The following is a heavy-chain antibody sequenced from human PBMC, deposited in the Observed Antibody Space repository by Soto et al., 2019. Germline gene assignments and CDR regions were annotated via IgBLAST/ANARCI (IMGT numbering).Heavy chain of an antibody. J-gene: IGHJ4*02. V-gene: IGHV3-53*01. CDR2: IYHGGNT. D-gene: IGHD5-18*01. Sequence: VPLVESGGGLIQPGGSLRLSCAASGFTVSSNHMTWIRQAPGRGPEWVSTIYHGGNTYYADSVKGRFAISRDNSKNMLYLQMNSLRAEDTAVYYCATGVDTAKDGYWGQGTLVTVS. CDR1: GFTVSSNH. CDR3: ATGVDTAKDGY.